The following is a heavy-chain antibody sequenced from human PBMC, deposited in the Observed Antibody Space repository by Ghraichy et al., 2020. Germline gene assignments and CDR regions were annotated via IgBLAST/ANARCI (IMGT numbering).Heavy chain of an antibody. CDR3: ARQGQWLVYFDY. Sequence: SETLSLTCTVSGGSISSSSYYWGWIRQPPGKGLEWIGSIYYIGSTYYNPSLKSRVTISVDTSKNQFSLKLSSVTAADTAVYYCARQGQWLVYFDYWGQGTLVTVSS. CDR2: IYYIGST. CDR1: GGSISSSSYY. D-gene: IGHD6-19*01. V-gene: IGHV4-39*01. J-gene: IGHJ4*02.